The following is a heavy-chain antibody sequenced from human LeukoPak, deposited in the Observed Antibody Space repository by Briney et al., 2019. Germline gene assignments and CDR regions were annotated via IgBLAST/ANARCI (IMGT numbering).Heavy chain of an antibody. Sequence: GGSLRLSCAASGFIFSNYAMNWVRQAPGKGLEWVSSISSGSSYIYYAESVKGRFTISRDNAKNSLYLQMNSLRAEDTAVYYCARDGVGWWLGGGFDYWGQGTLVTVSS. D-gene: IGHD2-15*01. CDR2: ISSGSSYI. V-gene: IGHV3-21*01. J-gene: IGHJ4*02. CDR3: ARDGVGWWLGGGFDY. CDR1: GFIFSNYA.